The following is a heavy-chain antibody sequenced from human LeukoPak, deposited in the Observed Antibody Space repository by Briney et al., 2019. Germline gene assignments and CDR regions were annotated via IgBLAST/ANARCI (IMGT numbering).Heavy chain of an antibody. CDR1: GGTFSSYA. CDR3: ATSSYDILTGIDAFDI. D-gene: IGHD3-9*01. V-gene: IGHV1-8*02. J-gene: IGHJ3*02. CDR2: INPNSGGT. Sequence: ASVKVSCKASGGTFSSYAISWVRQAPGQGLEWMGWINPNSGGTNYAQKFQGRVTMTRNTSMSTAYLELSSLRSQDTAVYYCATSSYDILTGIDAFDIWGQGTMVTVSS.